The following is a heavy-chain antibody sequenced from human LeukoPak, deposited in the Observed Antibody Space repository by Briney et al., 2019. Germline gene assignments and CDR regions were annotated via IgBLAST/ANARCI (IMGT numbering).Heavy chain of an antibody. D-gene: IGHD2-8*01. CDR3: ARYPGPLYCTNGVCEKGAFDI. J-gene: IGHJ3*02. CDR2: INPNSGGT. Sequence: ASVKVSCKASGYTFTGYYMHWVRQAPGQGLEWMGRINPNSGGTNYAQKFQGRVTMTRDTSISTAYMELSRLRSDDTAVYYCARYPGPLYCTNGVCEKGAFDIWGQGTMVTVSS. CDR1: GYTFTGYY. V-gene: IGHV1-2*06.